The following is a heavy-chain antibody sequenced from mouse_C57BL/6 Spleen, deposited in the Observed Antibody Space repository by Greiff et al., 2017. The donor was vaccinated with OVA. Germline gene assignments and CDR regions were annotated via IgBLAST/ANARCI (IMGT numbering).Heavy chain of an antibody. CDR3: ASYSDSEGFAY. Sequence: QVQLQQPGAELVMPGASVKLSCKASGYTFTSYWMHWVKQRPGQGLEWIGEIDPSDSYTKYNQKFKGKSTLTVDKSYSTAYMKLSSLASEDSAVYYCASYSDSEGFAYWGQGTLLTVSA. V-gene: IGHV1-69*01. CDR2: IDPSDSYT. CDR1: GYTFTSYW. D-gene: IGHD2-12*01. J-gene: IGHJ3*01.